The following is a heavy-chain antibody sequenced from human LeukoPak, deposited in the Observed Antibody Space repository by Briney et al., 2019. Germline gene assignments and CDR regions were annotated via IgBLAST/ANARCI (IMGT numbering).Heavy chain of an antibody. J-gene: IGHJ3*02. CDR1: GYSFTSYW. CDR2: IYPDDSDT. CDR3: ARPIYSGSERGAFDI. D-gene: IGHD1-26*01. Sequence: AGESLKISCKGSGYSFTSYWIGWVRQMPGKGLESMGIIYPDDSDTKYSPSFQGQVTISADKSINTAYLQWSSLKASDTAIYYCARPIYSGSERGAFDIWGQGTMVAVSS. V-gene: IGHV5-51*01.